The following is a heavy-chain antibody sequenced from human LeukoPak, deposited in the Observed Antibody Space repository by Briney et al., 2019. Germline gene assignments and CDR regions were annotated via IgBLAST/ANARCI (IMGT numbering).Heavy chain of an antibody. V-gene: IGHV3-23*01. CDR2: ITCRDSGT. CDR3: AKVRGSTWDPFDY. J-gene: IGHJ4*02. Sequence: PGGSLRLPCAASGFTFISYAMSWVRQAPGKGLEWVSSITCRDSGTYYADSVKGRFTISRDTSNNTLYLQMSSLRAEDTALYYCAKVRGSTWDPFDYWGQGTLVTVSS. CDR1: GFTFISYA. D-gene: IGHD6-13*01.